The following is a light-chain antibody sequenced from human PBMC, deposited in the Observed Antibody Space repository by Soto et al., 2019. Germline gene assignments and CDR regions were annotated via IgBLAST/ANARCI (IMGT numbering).Light chain of an antibody. V-gene: IGLV2-14*01. J-gene: IGLJ2*01. Sequence: QSALTQPASVSGSPGQSITISCTGTSSDVGGYNYVSWYQQHPGKAPKLMIYDVTNRPSGISNRFSGSKSGNTASLTISGLQAGDEADYYCSSYTGSSMVVFGGGTKLPS. CDR2: DVT. CDR3: SSYTGSSMVV. CDR1: SSDVGGYNY.